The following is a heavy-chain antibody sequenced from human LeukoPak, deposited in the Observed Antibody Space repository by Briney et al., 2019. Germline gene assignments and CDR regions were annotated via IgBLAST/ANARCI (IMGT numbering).Heavy chain of an antibody. CDR3: AKDRAGGYGSGSYRAYYAMDV. Sequence: GGSLRLSCAASGFTFSSYAMSWVRQAPGKGLEWVSAISGSGGSTYYADSVKGRFTISRDNSKNTLCLQMNSLRAEDTAVYYCAKDRAGGYGSGSYRAYYAMDVWGQGTTVTVSS. CDR2: ISGSGGST. CDR1: GFTFSSYA. V-gene: IGHV3-23*01. D-gene: IGHD3-10*01. J-gene: IGHJ6*02.